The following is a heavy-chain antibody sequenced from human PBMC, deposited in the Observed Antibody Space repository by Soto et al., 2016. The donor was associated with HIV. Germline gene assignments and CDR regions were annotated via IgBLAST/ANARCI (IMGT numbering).Heavy chain of an antibody. CDR3: ARGRAGSGSYYSDY. J-gene: IGHJ4*02. CDR1: GYTFIDYY. CDR2: INPDSGGT. D-gene: IGHD1-26*01. Sequence: QVQLVQSGAEVKKPGASVKVSCKTSGYTFIDYYMHWVRQAPGQGLEWMGWINPDSGGTYYSQKFQGRVTMTRDTSISTAYMELSRLRSDDTAVYFCARGRAGSGSYYSDYWGQGTLVTVSS. V-gene: IGHV1-2*02.